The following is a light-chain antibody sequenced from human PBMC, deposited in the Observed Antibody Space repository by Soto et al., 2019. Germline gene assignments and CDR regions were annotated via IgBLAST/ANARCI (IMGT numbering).Light chain of an antibody. V-gene: IGKV1-9*01. CDR3: QQFKSYPIT. Sequence: DIPLTQSPSFLSASVGDRVTITCRASQGISSDLAWYRQNPGKAPKLLIYAASTLQNGVPSTFSGSGSGTEFTLTISSLQPEDFGTYYCQQFKSYPITFGQGTRLEIK. J-gene: IGKJ5*01. CDR1: QGISSD. CDR2: AAS.